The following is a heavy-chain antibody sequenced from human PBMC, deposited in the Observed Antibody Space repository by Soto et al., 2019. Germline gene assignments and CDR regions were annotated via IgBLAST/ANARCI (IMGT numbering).Heavy chain of an antibody. CDR3: ARVSVDVPE. CDR1: GPTFIAYY. Sequence: QLVQSGAEVKKPGASVRVSCKTSGPTFIAYYIHWVRQAPGQGLEWMGRIDPKSGGTTYEQKFLGRVTMTRDTSINTAYMDLNRLPSDDTAVYYCARVSVDVPEWGQGTLITVSS. V-gene: IGHV1-2*06. J-gene: IGHJ4*02. D-gene: IGHD5-12*01. CDR2: IDPKSGGT.